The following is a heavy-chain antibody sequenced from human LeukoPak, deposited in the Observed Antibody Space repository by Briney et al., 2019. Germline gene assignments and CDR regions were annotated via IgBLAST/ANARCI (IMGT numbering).Heavy chain of an antibody. CDR3: ARVPDDYGDYMVDY. D-gene: IGHD4-17*01. CDR2: ISSRSDYI. V-gene: IGHV3-21*01. CDR1: GFTFSSYP. J-gene: IGHJ4*02. Sequence: GGSLRLSCAASGFTFSSYPMNWVRQAPGKGLEWVSSISSRSDYIYYADSVKGRFTISRDNAKNSLYLQMNSLRAEDTAVYYCARVPDDYGDYMVDYWGQGTLVTVSS.